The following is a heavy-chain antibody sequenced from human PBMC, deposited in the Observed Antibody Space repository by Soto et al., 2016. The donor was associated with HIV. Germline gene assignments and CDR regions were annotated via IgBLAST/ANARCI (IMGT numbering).Heavy chain of an antibody. Sequence: EVQLLESGGGLVQPGGSLRLSCAASGFTFSSYAMSWVRQAPGEGLEWVSTSTVSGGNTYYADSVKGRFTISRDNSKNILYLQMNGLRAEDTAIYYCVKDQVGSHGVGYWGQGTLVAVSS. J-gene: IGHJ4*02. V-gene: IGHV3-23*01. CDR1: GFTFSSYA. CDR3: VKDQVGSHGVGY. CDR2: STVSGGNT. D-gene: IGHD3-10*01.